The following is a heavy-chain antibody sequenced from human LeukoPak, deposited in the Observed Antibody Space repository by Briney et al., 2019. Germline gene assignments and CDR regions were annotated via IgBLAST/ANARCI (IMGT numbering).Heavy chain of an antibody. J-gene: IGHJ4*02. CDR1: GGTFSSYA. V-gene: IGHV1-69*13. CDR3: ARAYEWDSSGYYSLGY. D-gene: IGHD3-22*01. CDR2: IIPIFGTA. Sequence: GASVKVSCKASGGTFSSYAISWVRQAPGQGLEWMGGIIPIFGTANYAQKFQGRVTITADESTSTAYMELSSLRSEDTAVYYCARAYEWDSSGYYSLGYWGQGTLVTVSS.